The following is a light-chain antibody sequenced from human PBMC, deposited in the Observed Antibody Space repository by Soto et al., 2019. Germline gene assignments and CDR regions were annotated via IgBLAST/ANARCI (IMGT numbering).Light chain of an antibody. V-gene: IGLV7-46*01. CDR2: DTS. Sequence: QTVVTQEPSLTVSPGGTVTLTCDSSTGAVTSGHYPYWIQQKPGQAPRTLIYDTSNKHSWTPARFSRFLLGGKAALTLSDAQPEDEADYYCLLAYGGGRPYVFGTGTKLTVL. J-gene: IGLJ1*01. CDR1: TGAVTSGHY. CDR3: LLAYGGGRPYV.